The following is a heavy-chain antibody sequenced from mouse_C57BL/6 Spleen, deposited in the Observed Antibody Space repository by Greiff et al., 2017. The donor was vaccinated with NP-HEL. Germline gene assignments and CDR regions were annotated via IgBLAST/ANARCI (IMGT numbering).Heavy chain of an antibody. Sequence: EVKLMESGPGMVKPSQSLSLTCTVTGYSITSGYDWHWIRHFPGNKLEWMGYISYSGSTNYNPSLKSRISITHNTSKNHFFLKLNSVTTEDTATYYCARAPTGFYAMDYWGQGTSVTVSS. J-gene: IGHJ4*01. V-gene: IGHV3-1*01. CDR3: ARAPTGFYAMDY. CDR1: GYSITSGYD. CDR2: ISYSGST. D-gene: IGHD4-1*02.